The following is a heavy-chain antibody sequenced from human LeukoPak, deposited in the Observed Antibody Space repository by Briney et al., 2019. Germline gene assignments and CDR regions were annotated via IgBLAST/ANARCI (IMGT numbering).Heavy chain of an antibody. CDR2: INSSSSYI. CDR3: PVGGRWLQSYPFYY. J-gene: IGHJ4*02. D-gene: IGHD5-24*01. V-gene: IGHV3-21*01. Sequence: GGSLRLSCAASGFTFSSYSMNWVRQAPGKGLEWVSSINSSSSYIYYADSVKGRFTISRDNAKNSLYLQMNSPRAEDTAVNSFPVGGRWLQSYPFYYWGQGTLSTVSS. CDR1: GFTFSSYS.